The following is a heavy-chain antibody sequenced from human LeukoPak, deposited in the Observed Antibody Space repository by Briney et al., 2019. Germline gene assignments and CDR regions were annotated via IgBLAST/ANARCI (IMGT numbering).Heavy chain of an antibody. V-gene: IGHV1-69*13. J-gene: IGHJ4*02. CDR1: GGTFSSYA. D-gene: IGHD3-3*01. CDR2: IIPIFGTA. Sequence: ASVKVSCKASGGTFSSYAISWVRQAPGQGLEWMGGIIPIFGTANYAQKFQGRVTITADESTSTAYMELSSLRSEDTAVYYCARKLRSGYYFDYWGQGTLVTVSS. CDR3: ARKLRSGYYFDY.